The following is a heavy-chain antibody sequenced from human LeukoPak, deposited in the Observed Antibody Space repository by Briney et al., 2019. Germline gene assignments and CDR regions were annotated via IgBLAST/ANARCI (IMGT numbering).Heavy chain of an antibody. V-gene: IGHV3-13*01. Sequence: GGSLRLSCAASGFTFSSYDMHWVRQATGKGLEWVSAIGTAGDTYYPGSVKGRFTISRENAKNSLHLQMNSLRAGDTAVYYCARMDWNDGVYYGMDVWGQGTTVTVSS. CDR1: GFTFSSYD. J-gene: IGHJ6*02. CDR2: IGTAGDT. CDR3: ARMDWNDGVYYGMDV. D-gene: IGHD1-1*01.